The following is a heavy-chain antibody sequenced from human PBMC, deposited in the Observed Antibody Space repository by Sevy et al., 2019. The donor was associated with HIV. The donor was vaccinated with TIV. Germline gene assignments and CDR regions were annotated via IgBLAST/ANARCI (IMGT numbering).Heavy chain of an antibody. D-gene: IGHD1-26*01. CDR2: ITGSSDYI. Sequence: GGSLRLSCVISGFTFSSYEMNWVRQAPGKGLEWVSSITGSSDYIYYADSVKGRFTISRDNAKNSLYLRMNSLKTEDTAVYYCAKWDADRRWYFDYWGQGILVTVSS. J-gene: IGHJ4*02. V-gene: IGHV3-21*06. CDR3: AKWDADRRWYFDY. CDR1: GFTFSSYE.